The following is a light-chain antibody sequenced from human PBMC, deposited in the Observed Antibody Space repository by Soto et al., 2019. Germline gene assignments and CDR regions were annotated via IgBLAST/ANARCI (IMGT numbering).Light chain of an antibody. CDR2: AAS. Sequence: DIQMTQSPSSLSASVADRVTITCRASQDIGDDLGWYQQKPGKAPKLLIFAASSLQSGVPSRFSGSGSGTDFTLTISSLQPADSATYYCQQSYRTPITFGQGTRLEIK. J-gene: IGKJ5*01. CDR3: QQSYRTPIT. V-gene: IGKV1-39*01. CDR1: QDIGDD.